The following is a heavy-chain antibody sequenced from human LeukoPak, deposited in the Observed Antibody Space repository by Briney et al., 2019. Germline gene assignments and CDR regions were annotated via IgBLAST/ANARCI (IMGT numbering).Heavy chain of an antibody. CDR1: GFTFSSYA. D-gene: IGHD5-18*01. V-gene: IGHV3-23*01. J-gene: IGHJ4*02. CDR2: ISGSGGST. CDR3: AKDDMRGGYSYGYVFDY. Sequence: GGSLRLSCAASGFTFSSYAMSWVRQAPGKGLEWVSAISGSGGSTYYADSVKGRFTISRDNSKNTLYLQMNSLRAEDTAVYYCAKDDMRGGYSYGYVFDYWGQGTLITVSS.